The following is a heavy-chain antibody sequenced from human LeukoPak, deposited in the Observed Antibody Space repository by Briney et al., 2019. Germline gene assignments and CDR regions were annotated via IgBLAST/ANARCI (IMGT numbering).Heavy chain of an antibody. Sequence: GGSLRLSCAASGFTFRSSAMHWVRQAPGKGLEWVAVISYDETNKYYADSVQGRVSIYRDNPRHTLYLQMNSVRVEDKAVYLCARDVYSESIFAIRSLIDDWGQETGVTVSS. CDR2: ISYDETNK. D-gene: IGHD1-26*01. J-gene: IGHJ4*02. CDR1: GFTFRSSA. V-gene: IGHV3-30*04. CDR3: ARDVYSESIFAIRSLIDD.